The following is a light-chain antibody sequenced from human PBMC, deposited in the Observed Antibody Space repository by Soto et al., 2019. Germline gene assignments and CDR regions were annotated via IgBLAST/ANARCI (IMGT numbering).Light chain of an antibody. CDR1: QIIGTN. V-gene: IGKV3-15*01. CDR2: GAF. CDR3: QQYDKWPYT. Sequence: EIVLTQSPATLSVSPGEGATLSCRTSQIIGTNLAWYQQKPGQAPRLLIYGAFIRAPGLPVRFRGTGSGSEFTLTISSLQSEDGALYFCQQYDKWPYTFGQGTKVDIK. J-gene: IGKJ2*01.